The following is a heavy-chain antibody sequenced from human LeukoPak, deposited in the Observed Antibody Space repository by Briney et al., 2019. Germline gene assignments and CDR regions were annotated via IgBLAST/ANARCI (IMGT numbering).Heavy chain of an antibody. CDR1: GFTFSSYA. V-gene: IGHV3-30*04. CDR3: ARAGATTGYFDY. D-gene: IGHD5-12*01. J-gene: IGHJ4*02. CDR2: ISYDGSNK. Sequence: GGSLRLSCAASGFTFSSYAMHWVRQAPGKGLEWVAVISYDGSNKYYADSVKGRFTISRDNSKNTLYLQMNSLRAEDTAVYYCARAGATTGYFDYWGQGTLVTVSS.